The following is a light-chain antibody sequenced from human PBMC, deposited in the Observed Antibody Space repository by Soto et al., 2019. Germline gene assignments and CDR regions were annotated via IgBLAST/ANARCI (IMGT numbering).Light chain of an antibody. CDR2: RAS. Sequence: DIQMTQSPSSLFASVGDRVTITCRASQIINTWLAWYQHRPGKAPKLLIYRASNLVNGVPSRFSGSGSGTEFTLTISSLQPDDFSIYYCQQYETYSGTFGPGTKVDL. CDR1: QIINTW. CDR3: QQYETYSGT. J-gene: IGKJ3*01. V-gene: IGKV1-5*03.